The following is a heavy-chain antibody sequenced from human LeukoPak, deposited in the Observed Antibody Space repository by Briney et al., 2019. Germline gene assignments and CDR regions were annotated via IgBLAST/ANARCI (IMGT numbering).Heavy chain of an antibody. CDR2: IYPCDSDT. D-gene: IGHD3-22*01. Sequence: GESLKISGKGSGYIFTTYWIGWVRQMPGKVLEWMGIIYPCDSDTRYNPSFQGQFTISADKSISTAYLQWSSLKASDTAIYYCARLLYYFDSSGSYYAPKAFDIWGQGTMVTVSS. CDR1: GYIFTTYW. J-gene: IGHJ3*02. CDR3: ARLLYYFDSSGSYYAPKAFDI. V-gene: IGHV5-51*01.